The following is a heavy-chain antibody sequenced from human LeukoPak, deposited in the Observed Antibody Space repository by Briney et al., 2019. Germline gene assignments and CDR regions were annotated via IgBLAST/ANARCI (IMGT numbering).Heavy chain of an antibody. D-gene: IGHD3-16*01. CDR2: IYGGGST. Sequence: GGSLRLSCAAPGFSVSINYMNWVRQAPGKGLEWVSVIYGGGSTFYADSVKGRLTISRDSSKNTVSLQMNSLRAEDTTVYYCVRQMGMGVDSWGQGTLVSVSS. J-gene: IGHJ5*01. CDR1: GFSVSINY. V-gene: IGHV3-53*01. CDR3: VRQMGMGVDS.